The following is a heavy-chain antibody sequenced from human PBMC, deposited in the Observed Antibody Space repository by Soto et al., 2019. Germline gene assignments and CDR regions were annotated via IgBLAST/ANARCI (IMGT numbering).Heavy chain of an antibody. CDR1: GYTLTELS. CDR3: ATGYYYDSSGYRNFDY. D-gene: IGHD3-22*01. Sequence: ASVKVSWKVSGYTLTELSMHWVRQAPGKGLEWMGGFDPEDGETIYAQKFQGRVTMTEDTSTDTAYMELSSLRSEDTAVYYCATGYYYDSSGYRNFDYWGQGTLVTVSS. J-gene: IGHJ4*02. CDR2: FDPEDGET. V-gene: IGHV1-24*01.